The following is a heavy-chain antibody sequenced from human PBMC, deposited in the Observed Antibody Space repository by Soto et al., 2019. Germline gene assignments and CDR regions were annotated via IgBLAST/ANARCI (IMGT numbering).Heavy chain of an antibody. V-gene: IGHV3-23*01. D-gene: IGHD3-22*01. CDR2: ISGSGGST. J-gene: IGHJ4*02. CDR1: GFTFSSYA. CDR3: AKDRHITMIVVVTDPYFDY. Sequence: EVQLLESGGGLVQPGGSLRLSCAASGFTFSSYAMSWVRQAPGKGLEWVSAISGSGGSTYYADSVKGRFTISRDNSKNTLYLQMNSLRAEDTAVYYCAKDRHITMIVVVTDPYFDYWGQGTLVTVSS.